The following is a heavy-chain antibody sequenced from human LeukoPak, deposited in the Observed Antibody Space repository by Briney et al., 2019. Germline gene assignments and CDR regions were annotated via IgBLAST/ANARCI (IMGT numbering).Heavy chain of an antibody. D-gene: IGHD3-10*01. CDR3: ARGPLARAYYYGSGSYYKYYFDY. CDR1: GYTFTSYD. V-gene: IGHV1-8*01. CDR2: MNPNSGNT. J-gene: IGHJ4*02. Sequence: GASVKVSCKASGYTFTSYDINWVRQATGQGLEWMGWMNPNSGNTGYAQKFQGRVTMTRNTSISTAYMELSSLRSEDTAVYYCARGPLARAYYYGSGSYYKYYFDYWGQGTLVTVSS.